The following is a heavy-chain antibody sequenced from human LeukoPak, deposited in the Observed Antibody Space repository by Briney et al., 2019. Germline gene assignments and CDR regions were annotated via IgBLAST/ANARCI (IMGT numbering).Heavy chain of an antibody. D-gene: IGHD4-11*01. CDR1: GYSISNGYN. J-gene: IGHJ5*02. V-gene: IGHV4-38-2*02. CDR2: ISHTGST. CDR3: ARTYINFSNYFDP. Sequence: SETLSLTCTVSGYSISNGYNWGWARQPPGKGLECIGSISHTGSTYYNPSLESRVTISLDTSNNQFSLELSSVTAADTAVYYCARTYINFSNYFDPWGQGSLVTVSS.